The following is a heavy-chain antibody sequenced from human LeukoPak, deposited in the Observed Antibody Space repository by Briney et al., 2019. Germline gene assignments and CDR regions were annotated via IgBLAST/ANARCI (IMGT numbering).Heavy chain of an antibody. V-gene: IGHV3-30*02. J-gene: IGHJ4*02. CDR2: IWYDGSNK. CDR1: GFTFSSYG. CDR3: AKDYDFWSGYNYPPDY. Sequence: GGSLRLSCAASGFTFSSYGMHWVRLAPGKGLEWVAVIWYDGSNKYYADSVKGRFTISRDNSKNTLYLQMNSLRAEDTAVYYCAKDYDFWSGYNYPPDYWGQGTLVTVSS. D-gene: IGHD3-3*01.